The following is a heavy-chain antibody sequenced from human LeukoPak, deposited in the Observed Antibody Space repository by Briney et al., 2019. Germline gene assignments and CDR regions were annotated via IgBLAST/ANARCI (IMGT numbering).Heavy chain of an antibody. V-gene: IGHV1-2*02. CDR2: INPNSGGT. CDR3: AREYEGGYYMDV. D-gene: IGHD2-8*01. J-gene: IGHJ6*03. Sequence: ASVKVSCTASGYTFTVYYMHWVRQAPGQGPEWMGWINPNSGGTNYAQKFQGRVTMTRDTSISTAYMELSRLRSDDTAVYYCAREYEGGYYMDVWGKGTTVTVSS. CDR1: GYTFTVYY.